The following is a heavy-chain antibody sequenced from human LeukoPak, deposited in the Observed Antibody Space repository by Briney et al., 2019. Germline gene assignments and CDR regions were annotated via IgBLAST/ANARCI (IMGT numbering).Heavy chain of an antibody. D-gene: IGHD6-25*01. CDR2: ISSSSSYT. V-gene: IGHV3-11*05. CDR3: ARDQCYSSGAYVSWFDP. Sequence: GGSLRPSCAASGFTYLECLLSWIRQAPGKGLEWVSYISSSSSYTNYADSVKGRFTISRDNAKNSLYLQMNSLRAEDTAVYYCARDQCYSSGAYVSWFDPWGQGILVTVSS. CDR1: GFTYLECL. J-gene: IGHJ5*02.